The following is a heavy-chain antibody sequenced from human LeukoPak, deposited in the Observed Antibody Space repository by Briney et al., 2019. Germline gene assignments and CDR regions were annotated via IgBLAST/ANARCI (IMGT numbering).Heavy chain of an antibody. CDR3: ARGPDIYSSTLI. CDR1: GGSISSYY. D-gene: IGHD6-13*01. CDR2: IYYSGST. Sequence: SETLSLTCTVSGGSISSYYWSWIRQPPGKGLEWIGYIYYSGSTNYNPSLKSRVTISVDTSKNQFSLKLSSVTAADTAVYYCARGPDIYSSTLIWGQGTMVTVSS. J-gene: IGHJ3*02. V-gene: IGHV4-59*01.